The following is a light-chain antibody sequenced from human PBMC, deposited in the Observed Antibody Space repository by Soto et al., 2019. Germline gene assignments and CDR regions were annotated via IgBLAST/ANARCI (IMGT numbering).Light chain of an antibody. CDR1: QNITNY. CDR2: IVS. J-gene: IGKJ4*01. V-gene: IGKV1-39*01. Sequence: DIQMTQSPSSLSASVGDRVTITCRASQNITNYLNWYQQRPGKAPKLLISIVSRLQTGVPSKFSGSGSGTHFTLTNSSLQPEDFATYYCQQSHSTPRTFGGGTKVDIK. CDR3: QQSHSTPRT.